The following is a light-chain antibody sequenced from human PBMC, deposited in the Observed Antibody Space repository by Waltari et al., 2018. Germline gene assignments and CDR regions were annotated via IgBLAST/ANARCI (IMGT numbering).Light chain of an antibody. CDR1: QSVSSSY. Sequence: EIVLTQSPGTLSLSPGERATLSCRASQSVSSSYLAWYQQKPGQAPRLLIYGASSRATGIPDRFSGSGSGTDLTLTISRLEFEDFAVYYCLQYGYSPKTFGQGTKVEIK. J-gene: IGKJ1*01. CDR3: LQYGYSPKT. V-gene: IGKV3-20*01. CDR2: GAS.